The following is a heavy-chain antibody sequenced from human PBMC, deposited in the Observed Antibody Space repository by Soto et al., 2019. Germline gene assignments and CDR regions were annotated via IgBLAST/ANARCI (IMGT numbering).Heavy chain of an antibody. CDR2: IIPILGIA. Sequence: GASVKVSCKASGGTFSSYTISWVRQAPGQGLEWMGRIIPILGIANYAQKFQGRVTITADKSTSTAYMELSSLRSEDTAVYYCARVVVGSSWYQNWFDPWGQGTLVTVSS. CDR1: GGTFSSYT. J-gene: IGHJ5*02. D-gene: IGHD6-13*01. V-gene: IGHV1-69*02. CDR3: ARVVVGSSWYQNWFDP.